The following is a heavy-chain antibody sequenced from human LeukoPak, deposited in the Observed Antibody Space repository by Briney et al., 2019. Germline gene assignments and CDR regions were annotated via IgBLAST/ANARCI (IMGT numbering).Heavy chain of an antibody. CDR2: IIPIFGTA. Sequence: SVKVSCKASGGTFSSYAISWVRQAPGQGLEWMGGIIPIFGTANYAQKFQGRVTITADKSTSTAYMELSSLRSEDTAVYYCARQGVRGVYYFDSWGQGTLVTVSS. V-gene: IGHV1-69*06. J-gene: IGHJ4*02. D-gene: IGHD3-10*01. CDR3: ARQGVRGVYYFDS. CDR1: GGTFSSYA.